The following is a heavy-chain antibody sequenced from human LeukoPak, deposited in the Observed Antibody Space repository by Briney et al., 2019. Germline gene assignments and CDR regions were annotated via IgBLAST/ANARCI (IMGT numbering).Heavy chain of an antibody. J-gene: IGHJ3*02. D-gene: IGHD3-3*01. CDR3: CTIFGVVHAFDI. V-gene: IGHV1-69*13. CDR2: IIPIFGTA. Sequence: ASVKVSCKASGGTFSSYAISWVRQAPGQGLEWMGGIIPIFGTANYAQKFQGRVTITADESTSTAYMELSSLRSEDTAVYYCCTIFGVVHAFDIWGQGTMVTVSS. CDR1: GGTFSSYA.